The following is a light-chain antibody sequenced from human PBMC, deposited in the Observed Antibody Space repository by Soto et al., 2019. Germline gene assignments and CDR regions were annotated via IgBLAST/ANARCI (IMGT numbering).Light chain of an antibody. CDR3: ETWDSSAWV. CDR1: SAHSSFI. J-gene: IGLJ3*02. Sequence: QLVLTQSSSASASLGSSVKLTCTLSSAHSSFIIAWHQQQPGKAPRFLMKLEHSGSYNKGSGVPDRFSGSSSGADRYLSISTLQFEDEAEYYCETWDSSAWVFGGGTKLTVL. V-gene: IGLV4-60*02. CDR2: LEHSGSY.